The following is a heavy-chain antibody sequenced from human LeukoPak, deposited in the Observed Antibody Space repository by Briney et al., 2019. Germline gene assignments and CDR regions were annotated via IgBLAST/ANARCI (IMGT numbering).Heavy chain of an antibody. D-gene: IGHD2-15*01. Sequence: GGSLRLSCAASGXTFSSYAMSWVRQAPGKGLEWVLAFSGSGGSTYYAVSVKGRFTNSRENSKNTLYLQTNSLRAEDTAVYYCAKGEDQFCSGGSCYSDYWGQGTLVTVSS. J-gene: IGHJ4*02. CDR1: GXTFSSYA. CDR2: FSGSGGST. V-gene: IGHV3-23*01. CDR3: AKGEDQFCSGGSCYSDY.